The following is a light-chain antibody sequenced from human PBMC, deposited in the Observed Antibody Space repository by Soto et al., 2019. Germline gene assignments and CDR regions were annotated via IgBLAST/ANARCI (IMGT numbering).Light chain of an antibody. V-gene: IGLV8-61*01. Sequence: QAVVTQEPSFSVSPGGEVTLTCGLSSGSVSTNHYPSWYQQTPGQAPRTLIYSTNTRSSGVPDRFSGSILGNKAALTITGAQADDESDYYCVLYMGSTWVFGGGTKVTVL. CDR2: STN. J-gene: IGLJ3*02. CDR1: SGSVSTNHY. CDR3: VLYMGSTWV.